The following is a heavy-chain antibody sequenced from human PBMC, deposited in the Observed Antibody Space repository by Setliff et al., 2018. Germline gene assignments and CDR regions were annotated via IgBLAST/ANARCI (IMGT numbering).Heavy chain of an antibody. Sequence: ETLSLTCGFSGGSGSFSGYYWSWIRQPPGKGLEWIGEISPVGSTNCNPSLKSRVSMSLDTSKNQFSLKLTSLTAADTAVYFCAKGGTYRYFDYWGQGTLVTVSS. CDR2: ISPVGST. CDR3: AKGGTYRYFDY. CDR1: GGSGSFSGYY. V-gene: IGHV4-34*01. J-gene: IGHJ4*02. D-gene: IGHD2-15*01.